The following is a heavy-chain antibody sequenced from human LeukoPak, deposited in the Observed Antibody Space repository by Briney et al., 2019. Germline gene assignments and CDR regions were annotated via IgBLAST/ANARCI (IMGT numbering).Heavy chain of an antibody. Sequence: SETLSLTCAVYGGSFSGYYWSWIRKPPGKGLEWIGEINHSGSTNYNPSLKSRVTISVDTSKNQFSLKLSSVTAADTAVYYCARSRDGYNSYYFDYWGQGTLATVSS. CDR1: GGSFSGYY. D-gene: IGHD5-24*01. J-gene: IGHJ4*02. CDR3: ARSRDGYNSYYFDY. V-gene: IGHV4-34*01. CDR2: INHSGST.